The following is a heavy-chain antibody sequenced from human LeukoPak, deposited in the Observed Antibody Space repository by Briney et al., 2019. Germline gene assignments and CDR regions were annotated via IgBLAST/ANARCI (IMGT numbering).Heavy chain of an antibody. CDR1: GYTFTSYG. V-gene: IGHV1-18*01. CDR2: ISPYNGNT. CDR3: ARPNYDSSGHNWFDP. J-gene: IGHJ5*02. D-gene: IGHD3-22*01. Sequence: ASVKVSCKASGYTFTSYGISWVRQAPGQGLEWMGWISPYNGNTNYAQKLQGRVTMTTDTSTSTAYMELRSLRSDDTAVYYCARPNYDSSGHNWFDPWGQGTLVTVSS.